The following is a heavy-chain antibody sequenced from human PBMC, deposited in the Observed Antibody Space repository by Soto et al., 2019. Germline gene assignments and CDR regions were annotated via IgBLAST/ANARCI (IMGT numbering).Heavy chain of an antibody. CDR1: GFTFSSNW. CDR3: AREIVVARGASYFDY. V-gene: IGHV3-7*04. J-gene: IGHJ4*02. D-gene: IGHD2-2*01. Sequence: PGGSLRLSCVGSGFTFSSNWMTWVRQAPGKWLEWVGNIRQDGSEKNYVDSVKGRFTISRANAKNSLYLQMNSLRAEDTAVYYCAREIVVARGASYFDYWGPGTLVTVSS. CDR2: IRQDGSEK.